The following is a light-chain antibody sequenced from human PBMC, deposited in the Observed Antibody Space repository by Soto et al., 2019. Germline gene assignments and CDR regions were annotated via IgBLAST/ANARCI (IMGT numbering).Light chain of an antibody. CDR1: RDVGSD. V-gene: IGKV1-6*01. Sequence: QMTPSPSSLSASVGGKIIITCRASRDVGSDVSWYQQKPGQAPKLLIYAASNLYTGVPSRFSGSRSGTEFTLTISSLQPEDFASYYCLQDYGDSWTFGQGTKVDIK. CDR3: LQDYGDSWT. CDR2: AAS. J-gene: IGKJ1*01.